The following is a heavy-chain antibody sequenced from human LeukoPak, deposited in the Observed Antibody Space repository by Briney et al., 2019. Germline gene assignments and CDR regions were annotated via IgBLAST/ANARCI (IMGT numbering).Heavy chain of an antibody. V-gene: IGHV1-46*01. CDR1: GYTFSGHY. CDR3: ARGLKRITIFGVPQERWFDP. CDR2: IDPPGGST. Sequence: ASVKVSCKASGYTFSGHYMHWVRQAPGQGLEWMGIIDPPGGSTNYAQKFQGRVTMTTDTSTSTAYMELRSLRSDDTAVYYCARGLKRITIFGVPQERWFDPWGQGTLVTVSS. J-gene: IGHJ5*02. D-gene: IGHD3-3*01.